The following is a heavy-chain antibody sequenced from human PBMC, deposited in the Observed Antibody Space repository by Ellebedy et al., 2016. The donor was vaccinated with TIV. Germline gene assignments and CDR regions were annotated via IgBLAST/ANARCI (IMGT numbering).Heavy chain of an antibody. D-gene: IGHD5-18*01. CDR2: INHSGST. Sequence: MPSETLSLTCAVYGGSFSGYYWSWIRQPPGEGLEWIGEINHSGSTNYNPSLKSRVTISVDTSKNQFSLKLSSVTAADTAVYYCARSGYSYGFSVFDYWGQGTLVTVSS. J-gene: IGHJ4*02. CDR3: ARSGYSYGFSVFDY. V-gene: IGHV4-34*01. CDR1: GGSFSGYY.